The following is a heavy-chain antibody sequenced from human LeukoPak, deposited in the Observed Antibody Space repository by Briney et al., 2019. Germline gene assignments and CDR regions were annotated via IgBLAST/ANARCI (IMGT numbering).Heavy chain of an antibody. CDR3: ARGGYSSSWPRRYYYYMDV. Sequence: ASVKVSCKSSGYTFTSYYMHWVRQAPGQGHEWKGIFNLSGGSTSYAQKFQGRVTTTRDTSTSTVYMELSSLRSEDTAVYYCARGGYSSSWPRRYYYYMDVWGKGTTVTVSS. D-gene: IGHD6-13*01. V-gene: IGHV1-46*01. J-gene: IGHJ6*03. CDR2: FNLSGGST. CDR1: GYTFTSYY.